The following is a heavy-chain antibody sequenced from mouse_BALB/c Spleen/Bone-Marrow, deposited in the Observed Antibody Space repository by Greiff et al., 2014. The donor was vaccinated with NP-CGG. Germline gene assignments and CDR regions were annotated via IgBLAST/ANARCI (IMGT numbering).Heavy chain of an antibody. CDR1: GLNIKDTY. J-gene: IGHJ3*01. D-gene: IGHD2-2*01. CDR3: ARGYDGFAY. CDR2: IDPANGNT. Sequence: VQLKESGAELVKPGASVKLSCTASGLNIKDTYMHWVKQRPEQGLEWIGRIDPANGNTKYDPKFQGKATITADTSSNTAYLQLSSLTSEDTAVYYCARGYDGFAYWGQETLVTVSA. V-gene: IGHV14-3*02.